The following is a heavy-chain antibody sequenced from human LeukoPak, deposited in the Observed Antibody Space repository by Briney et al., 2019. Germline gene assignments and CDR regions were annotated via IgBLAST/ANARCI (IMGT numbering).Heavy chain of an antibody. CDR1: GFTFSTYA. J-gene: IGHJ4*02. D-gene: IGHD3-10*01. CDR3: VKDLPSGGGVDY. V-gene: IGHV3-64D*06. Sequence: GGSLRLSCSASGFTFSTYAMHWVRQAPGKGLEYVSPISRNRGRTYYADSVKGRFTISRDNSKNTLYLQMSSLRAEDTAVYYCVKDLPSGGGVDYWGQGTLVTVSS. CDR2: ISRNRGRT.